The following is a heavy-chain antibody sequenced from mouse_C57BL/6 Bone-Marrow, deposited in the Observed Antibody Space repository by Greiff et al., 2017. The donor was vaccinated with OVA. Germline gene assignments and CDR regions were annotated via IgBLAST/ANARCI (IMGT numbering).Heavy chain of an antibody. J-gene: IGHJ2*01. CDR3: ARGCDGYYDY. Sequence: LMESGGGLVKPGGSLQLSCAASGFTFSSYAMSWVRQTPEKRLEWVATISDGGSYTYYPDNVKGRFTISRDNAKNNLYLQMSHLKSEDTAMYYCARGCDGYYDYWGQGTTLTVSS. V-gene: IGHV5-4*01. CDR2: ISDGGSYT. D-gene: IGHD2-3*01. CDR1: GFTFSSYA.